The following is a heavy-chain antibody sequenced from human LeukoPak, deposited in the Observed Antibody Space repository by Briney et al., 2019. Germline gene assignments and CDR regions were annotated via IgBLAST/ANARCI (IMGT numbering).Heavy chain of an antibody. V-gene: IGHV3-7*03. CDR3: AREGGFTGYGSSWYEDVFVY. D-gene: IGHD6-13*01. CDR1: GFTFSSYW. CDR2: IKQDGSEK. Sequence: GGSLRLSCAASGFTFSSYWMSWVRQAPGKGLEWVANIKQDGSEKYYVDSVKGRFTISRDNSKNTLYLQMNRLRAEDTAVYYCAREGGFTGYGSSWYEDVFVYWGQGTLVIVSS. J-gene: IGHJ4*02.